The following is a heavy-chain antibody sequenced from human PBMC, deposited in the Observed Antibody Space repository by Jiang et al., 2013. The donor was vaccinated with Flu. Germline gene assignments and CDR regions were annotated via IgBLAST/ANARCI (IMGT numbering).Heavy chain of an antibody. CDR3: ARGPRHYDILTWDYFDY. D-gene: IGHD3-9*01. J-gene: IGHJ4*02. V-gene: IGHV6-1*01. CDR1: GDSVSSNSAA. CDR2: TYYRSKWYN. Sequence: SQTLSLTCAISGDSVSSNSAAWNWIRQSPSRGLEWLGRTYYRSKWYNDYAVSVKSRITINPDTSKNQFSLQLNSVTPEDTAVYYCARGPRHYDILTWDYFDYWGQGTPGHRLL.